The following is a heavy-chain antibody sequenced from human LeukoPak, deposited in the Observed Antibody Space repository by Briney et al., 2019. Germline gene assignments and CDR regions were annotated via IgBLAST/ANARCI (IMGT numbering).Heavy chain of an antibody. CDR3: AKVSTSSWGYFDY. CDR1: GFTFSTYG. Sequence: PGGSLRLSCAASGFTFSTYGMHWVRQAPGKGLEWVAFIRYDGGDKYYADSVKGRFTISRDNSKNTVFLQMSSLRTGDTAVYYCAKVSTSSWGYFDYWGQGILVTVSS. J-gene: IGHJ4*02. V-gene: IGHV3-30*02. CDR2: IRYDGGDK. D-gene: IGHD6-13*01.